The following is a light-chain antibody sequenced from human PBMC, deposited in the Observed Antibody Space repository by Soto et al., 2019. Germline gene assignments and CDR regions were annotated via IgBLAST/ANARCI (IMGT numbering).Light chain of an antibody. CDR2: AAS. CDR1: RDVGSD. V-gene: IGKV1-17*01. J-gene: IGKJ4*01. Sequence: TQMTQSPLSLSASVGEKIIITCRASRDVGSDVSWYQQKPGQAPKLVIYAASNLYTGVPSRFSGRRSGTEFTLTISSLQPEDFASYYCLQANSFPLTFGGGTKVDIK. CDR3: LQANSFPLT.